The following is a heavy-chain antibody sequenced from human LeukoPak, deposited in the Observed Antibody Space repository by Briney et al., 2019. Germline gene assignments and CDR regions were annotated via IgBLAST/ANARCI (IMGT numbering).Heavy chain of an antibody. CDR3: ARWTRGGNAFDI. Sequence: PSETLSLTCTVSGGSISSYYWSWIRQPPGKGLEWIGYIYYSGSTNYNPSLKSRVTISVDTSKNQFSLKLSSVTAADTAVYYCARWTRGGNAFDIWGQGTMVTVSS. CDR2: IYYSGST. J-gene: IGHJ3*02. CDR1: GGSISSYY. V-gene: IGHV4-59*08. D-gene: IGHD3-10*01.